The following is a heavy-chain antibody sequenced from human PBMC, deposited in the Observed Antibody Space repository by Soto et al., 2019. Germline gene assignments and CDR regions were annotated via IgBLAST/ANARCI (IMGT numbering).Heavy chain of an antibody. V-gene: IGHV3-23*01. J-gene: IGHJ4*02. Sequence: HPGGSLRLSCAASGFTFSSQAMSWVRQPPGKGLEWVSSLSTSGGSTYYADSVKGRFTISRDNSKNTVYLQMNSLRAEDTALYYCAKGLLPKNSGRKVDYWGQGTVVTVSS. CDR3: AKGLLPKNSGRKVDY. CDR2: LSTSGGST. D-gene: IGHD6-19*01. CDR1: GFTFSSQA.